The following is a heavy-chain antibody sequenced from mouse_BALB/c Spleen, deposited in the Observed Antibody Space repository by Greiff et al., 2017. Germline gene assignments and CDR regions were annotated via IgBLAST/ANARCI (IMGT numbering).Heavy chain of an antibody. V-gene: IGHV1S29*02. CDR3: AREYAGDAMDY. CDR2: IYPYNGGT. D-gene: IGHD5-1*01. CDR1: GYTFTDYN. Sequence: EVQLQQSGPELVKPGASVKISCKASGYTFTDYNMHWVKQSHGKSLEWIGYIYPYNGGTGYNQKFKSKATLTVDNSSSTAYMELRSLTSEDSAVYYCAREYAGDAMDYWGQGTSVTVSS. J-gene: IGHJ4*01.